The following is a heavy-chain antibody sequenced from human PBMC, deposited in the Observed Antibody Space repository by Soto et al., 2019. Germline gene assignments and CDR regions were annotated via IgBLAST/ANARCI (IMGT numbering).Heavy chain of an antibody. Sequence: ASVKVSCKASGGTFSSYAISWVRQAPGQGLEWMGGIIPIFGTANYAQKFQGRVTITADESTSTAYMELSSLRSEDTAVYYCARGKVRLREQYFDYWGQGTLVTVSS. V-gene: IGHV1-69*13. CDR3: ARGKVRLREQYFDY. CDR2: IIPIFGTA. D-gene: IGHD5-18*01. CDR1: GGTFSSYA. J-gene: IGHJ4*02.